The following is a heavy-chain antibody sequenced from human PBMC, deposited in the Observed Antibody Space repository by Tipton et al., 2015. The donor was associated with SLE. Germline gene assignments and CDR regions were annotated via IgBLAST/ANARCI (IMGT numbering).Heavy chain of an antibody. Sequence: QVQLVQSGADVKKPGASVKVSCKASGYTFTSYGISWVRQAPGQGLEWMGWISAYNGNTNYAQKLQGRVTMTTDTSTSTAYMELRSLRSDDTAVYYCARDGQTYYYDSSGYPDAFDIWGQGTMVTVSS. D-gene: IGHD3-22*01. CDR1: GYTFTSYG. J-gene: IGHJ3*02. CDR3: ARDGQTYYYDSSGYPDAFDI. V-gene: IGHV1-18*01. CDR2: ISAYNGNT.